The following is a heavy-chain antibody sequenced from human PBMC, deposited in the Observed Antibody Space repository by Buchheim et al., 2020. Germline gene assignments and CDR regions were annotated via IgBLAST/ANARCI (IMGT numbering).Heavy chain of an antibody. CDR1: GFSFSTNW. Sequence: EVQLVESGGGLVQRGGSLRLSCAASGFSFSTNWMSWVRQAPGRGLEWVANINQDGSEKYCADSVKGRFAVSRDNARNSLYLQMNSLRVEDTAVYYCARALGSSTEDYWGQGTL. J-gene: IGHJ4*02. D-gene: IGHD2-2*01. CDR3: ARALGSSTEDY. CDR2: INQDGSEK. V-gene: IGHV3-7*03.